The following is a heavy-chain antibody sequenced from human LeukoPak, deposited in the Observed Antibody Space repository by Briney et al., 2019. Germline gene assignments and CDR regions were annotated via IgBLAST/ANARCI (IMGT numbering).Heavy chain of an antibody. CDR2: INPNSGGT. D-gene: IGHD5-18*01. V-gene: IGHV1-2*02. CDR3: ARVSNPRGYSYGKYYYYMDV. CDR1: GYTFTGSY. J-gene: IGHJ6*03. Sequence: ASVKVCCKASGYTFTGSYMHWVRQAPGQGLEWMGWINPNSGGTNYAQKFQGRVTMTRDTSISTAYMELSRLRSDDTAVYYCARVSNPRGYSYGKYYYYMDVWGKGTTVTVSS.